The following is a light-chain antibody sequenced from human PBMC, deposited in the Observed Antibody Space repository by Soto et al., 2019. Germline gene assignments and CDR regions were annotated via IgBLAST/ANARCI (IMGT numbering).Light chain of an antibody. CDR3: QQAKSFPRT. J-gene: IGKJ4*01. CDR2: TGS. Sequence: DIQMTQSPSSVSASVGDRVSINCRASQGISNWLAWYQQKPGRAPKLLIYTGSSLQSGVPSRFSCTRSGTDFTLTISILQPEDFATYYCQQAKSFPRTFGGGTKVEIK. CDR1: QGISNW. V-gene: IGKV1-12*01.